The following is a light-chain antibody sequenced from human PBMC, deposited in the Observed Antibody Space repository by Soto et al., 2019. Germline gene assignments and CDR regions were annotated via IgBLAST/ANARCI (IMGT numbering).Light chain of an antibody. Sequence: EIVLTQSPATLSLSPGERATLSCRASQNVSGYLAWYQQKPGQAPRLLIYDASNRATGIPARFSGSGSGTDFTLTISSLEPEDFAVYYCHQRSNWPSTFGGGTKVEIK. J-gene: IGKJ4*01. CDR1: QNVSGY. CDR3: HQRSNWPST. V-gene: IGKV3-11*01. CDR2: DAS.